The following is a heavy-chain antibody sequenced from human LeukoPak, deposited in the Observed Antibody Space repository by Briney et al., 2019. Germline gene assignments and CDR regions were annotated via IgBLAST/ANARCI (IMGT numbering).Heavy chain of an antibody. Sequence: GASVKVSCKASGGTFSSYAISWVRQAHGQGLEWMGRIIPIFGTANYAQKFQGRVTITTDESTSTAYMELSSLRSEDTAVYYCARDLSIAVAGRWDFDYWGQGTLVTVPS. V-gene: IGHV1-69*05. CDR1: GGTFSSYA. J-gene: IGHJ4*02. CDR2: IIPIFGTA. CDR3: ARDLSIAVAGRWDFDY. D-gene: IGHD6-19*01.